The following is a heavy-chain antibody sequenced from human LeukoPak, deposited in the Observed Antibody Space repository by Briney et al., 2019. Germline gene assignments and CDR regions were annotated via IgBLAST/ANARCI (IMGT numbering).Heavy chain of an antibody. D-gene: IGHD1-26*01. CDR1: GFTFSSYS. J-gene: IGHJ4*02. CDR3: ARQELGATDY. V-gene: IGHV3-21*01. Sequence: PGGSLRLSCAASGFTFSSYSMNWVRQPPGKGLEWVSSISSSSSYIYYADSVKGRFTISRDNAKNSLYLQMNSLRAEDTAVYYCARQELGATDYWGQGTLVTVSS. CDR2: ISSSSSYI.